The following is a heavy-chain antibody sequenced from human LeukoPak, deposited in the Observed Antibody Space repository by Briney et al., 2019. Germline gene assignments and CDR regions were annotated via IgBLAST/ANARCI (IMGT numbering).Heavy chain of an antibody. CDR3: ARAYCSGGSCYFDQ. CDR1: GFTVSNTY. D-gene: IGHD2-15*01. CDR2: IYSGGNT. J-gene: IGHJ4*02. Sequence: GGSLRLSCAASGFTVSNTYMSWVRQAPGNGLEWVSLIYSGGNTYYADSVKGRFSISRDNSKNTLYLQMNSLRAEDTAVYYCARAYCSGGSCYFDQWGQGALVTVSS. V-gene: IGHV3-53*01.